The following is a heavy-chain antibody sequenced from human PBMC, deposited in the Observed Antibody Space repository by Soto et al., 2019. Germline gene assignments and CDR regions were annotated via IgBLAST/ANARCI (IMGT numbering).Heavy chain of an antibody. CDR1: GFTFSSYG. Sequence: QVQLVESGGGVVQPGRPLRLSCAASGFTFSSYGMHWVRQAPGKGLEWVAVIWYDGSNKYYADSVKGRFTISRDNSKNTLYRQMNSLRAEDTAVYYCARGPNAEMATTPWYYWGQGTLVTVSS. J-gene: IGHJ4*02. D-gene: IGHD5-12*01. V-gene: IGHV3-33*01. CDR3: ARGPNAEMATTPWYY. CDR2: IWYDGSNK.